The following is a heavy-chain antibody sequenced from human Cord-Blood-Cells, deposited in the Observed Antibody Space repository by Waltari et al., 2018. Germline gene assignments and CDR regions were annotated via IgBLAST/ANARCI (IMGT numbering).Heavy chain of an antibody. Sequence: QVQLVESGGGVVQPGRSLRLSCAASGFTFSSYGMHWVRQAPGKGLEWVAVIAYDGINKYYAASVKGRFTISRDNSKNTLYLQMNSLRAEDTAVYYCAKGGLRFLEWLLYYFDYWGQGTLVTVSS. CDR2: IAYDGINK. CDR1: GFTFSSYG. D-gene: IGHD3-3*01. CDR3: AKGGLRFLEWLLYYFDY. V-gene: IGHV3-30*18. J-gene: IGHJ4*02.